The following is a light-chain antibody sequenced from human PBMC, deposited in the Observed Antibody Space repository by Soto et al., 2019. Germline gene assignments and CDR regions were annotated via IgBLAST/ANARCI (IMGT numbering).Light chain of an antibody. CDR1: QAIDSW. CDR3: QQSYTTPVYS. CDR2: TGS. Sequence: DIQMTQSPSSVSASVGDRVTITCRASQAIDSWLAWYQQKPGEAPKLLIFTGSLLHSGVPPRFSGSGSGTDFTLTISSLQPEDFATYFCQQSYTTPVYSFGQGTKVDIK. V-gene: IGKV1-39*01. J-gene: IGKJ2*01.